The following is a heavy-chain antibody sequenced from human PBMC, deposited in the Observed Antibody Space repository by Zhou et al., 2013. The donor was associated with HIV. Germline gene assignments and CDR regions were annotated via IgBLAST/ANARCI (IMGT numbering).Heavy chain of an antibody. CDR3: AFGGGETLNMYYFNY. CDR2: IIPLFGTS. J-gene: IGHJ4*02. Sequence: QVQLVQSGTEVKKPGSSVKVSCRASGGSFNDYAISWVRQAPGQGLEWLGRIIPLFGTSSYAQRLQDRVTITADESQRTVSMELRSLRSADTAVYYCAFGGGETLNMYYFNYWGQGTLVT. CDR1: GGSFNDYA. V-gene: IGHV1-69*18. D-gene: IGHD3-3*01.